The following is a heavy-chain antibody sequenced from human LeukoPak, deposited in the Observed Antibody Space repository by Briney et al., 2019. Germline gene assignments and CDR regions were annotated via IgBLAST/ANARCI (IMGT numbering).Heavy chain of an antibody. Sequence: GESLKISCKGSGYSFSTFWIAWVRQMPGKGLERMGIIFPGDSDTRYSQSFQGQVTISADKSISTAYLQWRSLRASDTAMYYCARTRGAASVSFDRFDPWGQGTLVTVSS. J-gene: IGHJ5*02. CDR2: IFPGDSDT. D-gene: IGHD6-13*01. CDR3: ARTRGAASVSFDRFDP. V-gene: IGHV5-51*01. CDR1: GYSFSTFW.